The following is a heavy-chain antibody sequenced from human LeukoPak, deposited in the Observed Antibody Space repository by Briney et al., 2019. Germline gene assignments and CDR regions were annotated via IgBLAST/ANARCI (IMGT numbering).Heavy chain of an antibody. Sequence: GGSLRLSCAASGFTFSSYSMNWVRQAPGKGLEWVSYISSSSSTIYYADSVKGRFTISRDNAKNSLYLQMNSLRAEDTAVYYCASDRNDILTGYYNYYGMDVWGQGTTVTVSS. V-gene: IGHV3-48*01. D-gene: IGHD3-9*01. CDR3: ASDRNDILTGYYNYYGMDV. CDR1: GFTFSSYS. J-gene: IGHJ6*02. CDR2: ISSSSSTI.